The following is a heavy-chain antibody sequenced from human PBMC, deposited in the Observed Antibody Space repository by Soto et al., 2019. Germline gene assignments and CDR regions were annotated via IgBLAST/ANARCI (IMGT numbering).Heavy chain of an antibody. CDR2: IYYSGST. V-gene: IGHV4-59*08. J-gene: IGHJ4*02. CDR3: ARHFRAGYISPFDY. CDR1: GGSISRYY. D-gene: IGHD5-18*01. Sequence: QVQLQESGPGLVKPSETLSLTCTVSGGSISRYYWSWIRQPPGKGLEWIGYIYYSGSTNYNPSLKGRATISVDTSKNQFSLKLSSMTAANTAVYYCARHFRAGYISPFDYWGQGTLVTVSS.